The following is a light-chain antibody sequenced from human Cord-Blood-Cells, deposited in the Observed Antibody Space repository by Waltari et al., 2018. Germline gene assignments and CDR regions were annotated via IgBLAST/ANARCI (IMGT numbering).Light chain of an antibody. Sequence: QSALTQPASVSGSPGQSTTISCTGTSSDVGGYNYFSWYQQHPGKAPKLRIYDVSNRPSGVSNRFAGSKSGNTASLTISGLQAEDEADYYCSSYTSSSTWVFGGGTKLTVL. CDR3: SSYTSSSTWV. V-gene: IGLV2-14*01. CDR1: SSDVGGYNY. J-gene: IGLJ3*02. CDR2: DVS.